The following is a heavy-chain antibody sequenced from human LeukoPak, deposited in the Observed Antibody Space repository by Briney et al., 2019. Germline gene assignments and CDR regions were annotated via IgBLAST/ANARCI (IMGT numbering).Heavy chain of an antibody. CDR3: AREYSSSRGAYYFDY. Sequence: GGSLRLSCVASGFTFSSYSMNWVRQAPGKGLEWVSSISSSSSYIYYADSVKGRFTISRDNAKNSLYLQMNSLRAEDTAVYYCAREYSSSRGAYYFDYWGQGTLVTVSS. D-gene: IGHD6-6*01. CDR2: ISSSSSYI. CDR1: GFTFSSYS. J-gene: IGHJ4*02. V-gene: IGHV3-21*01.